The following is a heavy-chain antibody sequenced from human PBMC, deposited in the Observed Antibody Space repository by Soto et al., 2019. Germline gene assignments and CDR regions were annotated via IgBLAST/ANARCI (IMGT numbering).Heavy chain of an antibody. Sequence: SVKVSCKASGGTFSSYTISWVRQAPGQGLEWMGRIIPILGIANYAQKFQGRVTITADKSTSTAYMELSSLRSEDTAVYYCARRSNYYYYMDGWGKGTTVTVSS. V-gene: IGHV1-69*02. J-gene: IGHJ6*03. CDR1: GGTFSSYT. CDR2: IIPILGIA. CDR3: ARRSNYYYYMDG.